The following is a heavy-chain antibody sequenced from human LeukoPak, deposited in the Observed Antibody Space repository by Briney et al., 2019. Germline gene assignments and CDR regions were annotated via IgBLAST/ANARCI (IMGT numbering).Heavy chain of an antibody. D-gene: IGHD3-10*01. Sequence: SETLSLTCTVSGGSFSSYYWSWIRQPAGKGLEWIGRIYTSGSTNYNPSLKSRVTMSVDTSKNQFSLKLSSMTTADTAVYYCARDPKYGSGGDYNPNWFDPWGQGTLVTVSS. CDR1: GGSFSSYY. J-gene: IGHJ5*02. CDR3: ARDPKYGSGGDYNPNWFDP. V-gene: IGHV4-4*07. CDR2: IYTSGST.